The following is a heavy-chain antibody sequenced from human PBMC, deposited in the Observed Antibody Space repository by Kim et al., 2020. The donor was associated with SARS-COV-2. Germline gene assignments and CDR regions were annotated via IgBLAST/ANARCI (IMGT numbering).Heavy chain of an antibody. Sequence: GGSLRLSCAASGFTFSSYAMHWVRQAPGKGLEWVAVISYDGSNKYYVDSVKGRFTISRDSSKNTLYLQMNSLRAEDTAVYYCARGDTSSWFWYYYYGMDV. J-gene: IGHJ6*01. V-gene: IGHV3-30*04. D-gene: IGHD6-13*01. CDR2: ISYDGSNK. CDR3: ARGDTSSWFWYYYYGMDV. CDR1: GFTFSSYA.